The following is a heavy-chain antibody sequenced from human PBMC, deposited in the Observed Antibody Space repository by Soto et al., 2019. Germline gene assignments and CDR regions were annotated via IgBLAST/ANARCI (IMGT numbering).Heavy chain of an antibody. V-gene: IGHV3-23*01. Sequence: PGGSLRLSCAASGFTFSSYAMSWVRQAPGKGLEWVSAISGSGGSTYYADSVKGRFTISRDNSKNTLYLQMNSLRAEDTAVYYCAKVEYYYDSSGYYSLFDYWGQGTLVTVSS. CDR1: GFTFSSYA. D-gene: IGHD3-22*01. CDR2: ISGSGGST. CDR3: AKVEYYYDSSGYYSLFDY. J-gene: IGHJ4*02.